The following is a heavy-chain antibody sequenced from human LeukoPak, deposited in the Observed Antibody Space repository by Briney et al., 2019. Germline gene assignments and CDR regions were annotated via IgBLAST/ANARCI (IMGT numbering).Heavy chain of an antibody. J-gene: IGHJ4*02. CDR3: ARTLIVVVPAAFDY. V-gene: IGHV4-30-2*01. CDR2: IYHSGST. Sequence: SQTLSLTCTVSGGSISSGGYYWSWIRQPPGKGLEWIGYIYHSGSTYYNPSLKSRVTISVDRSKNQFSLELSSVTAADTAVYYCARTLIVVVPAAFDYWGQGTLVTVSS. D-gene: IGHD2-2*01. CDR1: GGSISSGGYY.